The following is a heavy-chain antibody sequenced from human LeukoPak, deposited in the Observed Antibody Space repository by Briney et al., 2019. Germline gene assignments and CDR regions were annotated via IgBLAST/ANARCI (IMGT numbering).Heavy chain of an antibody. CDR1: GGSISSYY. D-gene: IGHD3-16*02. J-gene: IGHJ2*01. CDR3: ARPPRAYRRSAGRYWYCDL. Sequence: SETLSLTCTVSGGSISSYYWSWIRQPPGKGLEWIGYIYYSGSTNYNPSLKSRVTISVDTSKNQFSLKLSSVTAADTAVYYCARPPRAYRRSAGRYWYCDLWGCGTLLTASS. CDR2: IYYSGST. V-gene: IGHV4-59*01.